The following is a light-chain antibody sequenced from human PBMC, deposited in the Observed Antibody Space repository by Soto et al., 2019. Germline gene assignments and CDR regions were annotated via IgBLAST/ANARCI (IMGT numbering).Light chain of an antibody. CDR2: DAC. CDR1: QSVSSY. V-gene: IGKV3-11*01. Sequence: EIVLTQSPATLSLSPGERATLSCRATQSVSSYLAWYPQKPGQAPRLLIYDACNRATGIPARFSGSGSGTDFTLTISSLEPEDFAVYYCQQRSNWPPNTFGQGTKLEIK. J-gene: IGKJ2*01. CDR3: QQRSNWPPNT.